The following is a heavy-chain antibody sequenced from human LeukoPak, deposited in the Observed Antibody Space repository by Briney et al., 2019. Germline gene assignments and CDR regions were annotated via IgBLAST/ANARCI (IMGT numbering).Heavy chain of an antibody. CDR3: ARTHDYGDYEGDY. J-gene: IGHJ4*02. D-gene: IGHD4-17*01. CDR2: ISSSGSTI. V-gene: IGHV3-11*04. Sequence: GGSLRLPCAASGFTFSDYYMSWIRQAPGKGLEWVSYISSSGSTIYYADSVKGRFTVSRDNAKNSLYLQMNSLRAEDTAVYYCARTHDYGDYEGDYWGQGTLVTVSS. CDR1: GFTFSDYY.